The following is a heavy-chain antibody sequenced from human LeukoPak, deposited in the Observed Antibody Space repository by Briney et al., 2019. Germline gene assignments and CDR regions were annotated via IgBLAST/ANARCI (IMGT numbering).Heavy chain of an antibody. CDR2: IYVTGN. D-gene: IGHD3-16*02. Sequence: PSETLSPTCTVSGGSIGTYYWSWVRQSPGKGLEWIGYIYVTGNRYNPYLQSRVTISVDTSRNQFFLKMSSVTAADTAVYYCARHIGGGIEDMDVWGKGTKVTVSS. J-gene: IGHJ6*03. CDR3: ARHIGGGIEDMDV. CDR1: GGSIGTYY. V-gene: IGHV4-59*08.